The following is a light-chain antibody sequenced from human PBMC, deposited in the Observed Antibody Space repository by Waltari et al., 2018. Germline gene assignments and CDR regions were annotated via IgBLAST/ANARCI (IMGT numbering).Light chain of an antibody. CDR3: CSYAGSYTYV. J-gene: IGLJ1*01. CDR1: SSDVGGYNY. Sequence: QSALTQPRPVSGSPGQSVTISCTGTSSDVGGYNYVSWYQQHPGKAPQLMIYDVPKRPPGVPDRLSGAKSGNTASRTISGLQAEDEADYYCCSYAGSYTYVFGTGTRVTVL. V-gene: IGLV2-11*01. CDR2: DVP.